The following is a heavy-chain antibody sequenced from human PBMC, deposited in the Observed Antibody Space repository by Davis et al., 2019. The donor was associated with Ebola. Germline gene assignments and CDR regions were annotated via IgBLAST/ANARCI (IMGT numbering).Heavy chain of an antibody. J-gene: IGHJ5*01. CDR1: GYTFTSYD. CDR2: MHPNSPNT. V-gene: IGHV1-8*01. Sequence: ASVKVSCKASGYTFTSYDINWVRQATGQGLEWMGWMHPNSPNTGYAQKFQGRVTMTRDTSIRTAYMELSGLTSEDTAVYYCARTAVTGIGFDSWGQGTLVTVSS. CDR3: ARTAVTGIGFDS. D-gene: IGHD6-19*01.